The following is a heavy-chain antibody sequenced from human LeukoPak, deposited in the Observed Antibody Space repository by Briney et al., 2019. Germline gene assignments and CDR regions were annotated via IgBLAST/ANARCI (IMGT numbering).Heavy chain of an antibody. V-gene: IGHV4-59*01. J-gene: IGHJ4*02. CDR1: GGSISIYY. CDR3: AREYGSSWFDY. D-gene: IGHD6-13*01. CDR2: IYYSGST. Sequence: SETLSLTCTVSGGSISIYYWSSVRQPPGKGLGWIWYIYYSGSTNYNPSLKRRGTISVDTSKNQVSLKLSSVTAADTGVYYCAREYGSSWFDYWGQGTLVTVSS.